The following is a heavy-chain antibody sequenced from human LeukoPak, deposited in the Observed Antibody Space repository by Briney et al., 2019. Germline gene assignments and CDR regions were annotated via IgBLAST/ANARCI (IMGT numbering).Heavy chain of an antibody. CDR3: ARGDSYGSGSYYFVWLDP. D-gene: IGHD3-10*01. Sequence: PSETLSLTCTVSGASITSYYWSWIRQPPGKGLEWLGYIYYSGSTNYNPSLKSRVTISADTSKNQFSLKVRSVTAADTAVYYCARGDSYGSGSYYFVWLDPWGQGTLVTVSS. V-gene: IGHV4-59*08. CDR2: IYYSGST. CDR1: GASITSYY. J-gene: IGHJ5*02.